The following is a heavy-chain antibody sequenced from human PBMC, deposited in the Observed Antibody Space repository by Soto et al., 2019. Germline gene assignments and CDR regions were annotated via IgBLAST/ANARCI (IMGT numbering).Heavy chain of an antibody. CDR2: IYDAGTT. D-gene: IGHD3-10*01. V-gene: IGHV4-39*01. CDR3: ARRGSGHTFDY. Sequence: QVQLQESGPGLVKPSETLSLTCAVSGASVSRIGFHWGWIRQPPGQGLEWIGSIYDAGTTFYNPSLKSRVTISADTSKNHFSLRLTSVTAGDTAVYYCARRGSGHTFDYWGQGTLVTVSS. CDR1: GASVSRIGFH. J-gene: IGHJ4*02.